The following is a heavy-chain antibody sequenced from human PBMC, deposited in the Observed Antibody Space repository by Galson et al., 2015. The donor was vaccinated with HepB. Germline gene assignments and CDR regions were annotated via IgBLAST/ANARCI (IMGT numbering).Heavy chain of an antibody. Sequence: SLRLSCAASGFTFSSYAMHWVRQAPGKGLEWVAVISYDGTNKYYADSVKGRFTISRDNSKNTLFLQMNSLRAEDTAVYYCARDPIITLAVPGAFDIWGQGTTVTVSS. CDR3: ARDPIITLAVPGAFDI. D-gene: IGHD5-24*01. CDR1: GFTFSSYA. CDR2: ISYDGTNK. V-gene: IGHV3-30-3*01. J-gene: IGHJ3*02.